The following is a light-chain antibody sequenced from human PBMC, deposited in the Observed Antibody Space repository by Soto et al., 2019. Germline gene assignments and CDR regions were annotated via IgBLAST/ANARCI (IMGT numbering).Light chain of an antibody. Sequence: IVWTQSPGTLSLSPGERATLSCRASQNVSSSYLAWYQQKPGQAPRLLISGASSRATGIPDRFSGSGSGTDFTLTNSRLEPEDFAVDYCQQYGSSPPNTFGGGTKVDIK. CDR2: GAS. CDR1: QNVSSSY. V-gene: IGKV3-20*01. J-gene: IGKJ4*01. CDR3: QQYGSSPPNT.